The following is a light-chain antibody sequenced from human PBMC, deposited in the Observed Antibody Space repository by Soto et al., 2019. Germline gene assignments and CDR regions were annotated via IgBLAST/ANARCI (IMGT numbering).Light chain of an antibody. V-gene: IGKV1-5*03. J-gene: IGKJ1*01. CDR1: QSITIY. CDR3: QHYNSYSEA. Sequence: DIPITQTPSSLSASVGDRVTITCRASQSITIYLNWYQQKPGKAPKLLIYKASTLKSGVPSRFSGSGSGTEFTLTISSLQPDDFATYYCQHYNSYSEAFGQGTKVDI. CDR2: KAS.